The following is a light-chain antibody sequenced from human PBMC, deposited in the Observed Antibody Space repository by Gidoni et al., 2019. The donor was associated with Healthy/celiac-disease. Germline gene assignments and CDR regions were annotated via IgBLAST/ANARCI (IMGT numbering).Light chain of an antibody. CDR3: QQYDNLPRT. Sequence: IQMTQSPSSLSASVEDRVTITAQASQDISNYLNWYHQKPGKAPKLLIYDASNLETGVPSRFSGSGSGTDFTFTISSLQPEDIATYYCQQYDNLPRTFGQGTRLEIK. CDR1: QDISNY. V-gene: IGKV1-33*01. J-gene: IGKJ5*01. CDR2: DAS.